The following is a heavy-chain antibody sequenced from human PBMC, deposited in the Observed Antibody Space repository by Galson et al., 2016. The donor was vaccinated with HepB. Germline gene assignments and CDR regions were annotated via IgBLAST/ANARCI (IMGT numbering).Heavy chain of an antibody. CDR3: AKDRGGVFSAYHFDS. CDR2: ITDDGVGT. D-gene: IGHD3-22*01. Sequence: SLRLSCAASGFIFSNYAMSWVRQAPGKGLECVSTITDDGVGTFYADSVEGRFTISRDNSKNTLFLQMNRLSAEDTALYYCAKDRGGVFSAYHFDSWGQGALVPVSS. CDR1: GFIFSNYA. J-gene: IGHJ4*02. V-gene: IGHV3-23*01.